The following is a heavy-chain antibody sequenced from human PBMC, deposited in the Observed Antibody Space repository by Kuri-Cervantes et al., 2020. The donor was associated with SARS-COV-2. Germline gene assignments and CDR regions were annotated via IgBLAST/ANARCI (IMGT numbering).Heavy chain of an antibody. V-gene: IGHV3-74*01. CDR1: GFTFSSYG. D-gene: IGHD6-19*01. Sequence: GESLKISCAASGFTFSSYGMHWVRQAPGKGLVWVSRINSDGSTTGYADSVKGRFTISRDNAKNTLFLQMNSLRAEDTSVYYCARGQYSSGWSYDQYFDYWGQGTPVTVSS. CDR3: ARGQYSSGWSYDQYFDY. CDR2: INSDGSTT. J-gene: IGHJ4*02.